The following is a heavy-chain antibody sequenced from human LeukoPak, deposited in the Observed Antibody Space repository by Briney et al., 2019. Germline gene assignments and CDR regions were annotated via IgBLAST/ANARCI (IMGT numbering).Heavy chain of an antibody. D-gene: IGHD3-10*01. Sequence: GESLKISCKASGYTFTSYGISWVRQAPGQGLEWMGWISAYNGNTNYAQKLQGRVTMTTDTSTSTAYMELRSLRSDDTAVYYCARGHPTENMVRPINYWGQGTLVTVSS. J-gene: IGHJ4*02. CDR2: ISAYNGNT. CDR1: GYTFTSYG. V-gene: IGHV1-18*01. CDR3: ARGHPTENMVRPINY.